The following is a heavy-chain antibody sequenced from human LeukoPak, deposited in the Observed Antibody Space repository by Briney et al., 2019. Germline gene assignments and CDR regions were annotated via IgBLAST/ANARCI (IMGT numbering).Heavy chain of an antibody. Sequence: GGSLRLSCAASGFTFSSYAMSWVRQAPGKGLEWVSSISNSGGSTYYADSVKGRFTISRDDAKKTLYLQMNSLRIEDTALCYCAKIVDPWGQGTLVTVSS. CDR1: GFTFSSYA. CDR2: ISNSGGST. CDR3: AKIVDP. D-gene: IGHD2-21*01. V-gene: IGHV3-23*01. J-gene: IGHJ5*02.